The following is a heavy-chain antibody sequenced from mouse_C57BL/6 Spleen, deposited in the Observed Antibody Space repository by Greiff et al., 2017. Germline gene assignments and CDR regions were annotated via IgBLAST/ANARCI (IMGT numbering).Heavy chain of an antibody. CDR1: GYTFTDYE. V-gene: IGHV1-15*01. CDR2: IDPETGGT. D-gene: IGHD2-3*01. Sequence: QVQLKQSGAELVRPGASVTLSCKASGYTFTDYEMHWVKQTPVHGLEWIGAIDPETGGTAYNQKFKGKAILTADKSSSTAYMALRSLTAEDAAVYYCTFDGYYGDYWGQGTTLTVSS. CDR3: TFDGYYGDY. J-gene: IGHJ2*01.